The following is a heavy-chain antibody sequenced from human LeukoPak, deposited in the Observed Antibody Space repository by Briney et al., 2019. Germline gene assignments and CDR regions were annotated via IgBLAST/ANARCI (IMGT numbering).Heavy chain of an antibody. CDR1: GFTFSSYW. CDR3: ARQIDYYYDSSGYYGYYFDY. J-gene: IGHJ4*02. CDR2: IKQDGSEK. V-gene: IGHV3-7*01. Sequence: GSLRLSCAASGFTFSSYWMSWARQAPGKGLEWVANIKQDGSEKYYVDSVKGRFTISRDNAKNSLYLQMNSLRAEDTAVYYCARQIDYYYDSSGYYGYYFDYWGQGTLVTVSS. D-gene: IGHD3-22*01.